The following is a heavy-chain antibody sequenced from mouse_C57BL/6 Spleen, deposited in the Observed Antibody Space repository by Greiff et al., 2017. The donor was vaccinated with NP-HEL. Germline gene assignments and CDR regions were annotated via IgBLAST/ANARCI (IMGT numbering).Heavy chain of an antibody. Sequence: QVQLQQPGAELVKPGASVKLSCKASGYTFTSYRMQWVKQRPGQGLEWIGEIDPSDSYTNYNQKFKGKATLTVDTSSSTAYMELRSLTSEDSAVYFCARPDYWGQGTTLTVSS. CDR3: ARPDY. CDR1: GYTFTSYR. J-gene: IGHJ2*01. CDR2: IDPSDSYT. V-gene: IGHV1-50*01.